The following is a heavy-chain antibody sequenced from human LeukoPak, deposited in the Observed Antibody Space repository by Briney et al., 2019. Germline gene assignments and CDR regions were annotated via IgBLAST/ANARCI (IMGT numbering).Heavy chain of an antibody. CDR2: IYYSGST. J-gene: IGHJ4*02. D-gene: IGHD6-13*01. Sequence: SETLSLTCTVSGGSISSSSYYWGWIRQPPGKGLEWIGSIYYSGSTYYNPSLKSRVTISVDKSKNQFSLKLSSVTAADTAVYYCARIAAASLRHPTNIDYWGQGTLVTVSS. CDR1: GGSISSSSYY. V-gene: IGHV4-39*07. CDR3: ARIAAASLRHPTNIDY.